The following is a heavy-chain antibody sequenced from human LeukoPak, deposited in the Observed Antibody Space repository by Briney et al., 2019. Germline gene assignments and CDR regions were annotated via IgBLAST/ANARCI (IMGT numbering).Heavy chain of an antibody. D-gene: IGHD3-22*01. CDR2: INPNSGGT. CDR1: GYTFTGYY. CDR3: ARPRLPKYYDSSGYYFDY. J-gene: IGHJ4*02. Sequence: ASVKVSCKASGYTFTGYYMHWVRQAPGQGLEWMGWINPNSGGTNYAQKFQGRVTMTRDTSISTAYMELSRLRSDDTAVYYCARPRLPKYYDSSGYYFDYWGRGTLVTVSS. V-gene: IGHV1-2*02.